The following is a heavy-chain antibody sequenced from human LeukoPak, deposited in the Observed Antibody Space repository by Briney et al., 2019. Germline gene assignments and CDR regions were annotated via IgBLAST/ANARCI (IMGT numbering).Heavy chain of an antibody. CDR2: IYYSGTT. D-gene: IGHD3-10*01. V-gene: IGHV4-59*01. J-gene: IGHJ4*02. CDR1: GGSISSYY. CDR3: ARAYYGSGNTYYFDY. Sequence: SETLSLTCTVSGGSISSYYWTWIRQPPGKGLEWIGYIYYSGTTYYNPSLKSRVTISVDTSKNQFSLQLSSVTAADTAVYYCARAYYGSGNTYYFDYWGQGTLVTVSS.